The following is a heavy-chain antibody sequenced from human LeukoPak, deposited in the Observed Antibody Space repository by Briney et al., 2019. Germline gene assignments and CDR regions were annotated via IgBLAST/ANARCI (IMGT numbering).Heavy chain of an antibody. V-gene: IGHV4-4*02. D-gene: IGHD2/OR15-2a*01. Sequence: SETLSLTCGVSGGSISGTNWWSWVRQPPGQGLEWIGEISLAGQTNYNPSLNGRVTMSLDKSKNQFSLRLSSVTAADTAVYYCARTLVNIGNYIFDSWGQGTLVTVSS. J-gene: IGHJ4*02. CDR1: GGSISGTNW. CDR3: ARTLVNIGNYIFDS. CDR2: ISLAGQT.